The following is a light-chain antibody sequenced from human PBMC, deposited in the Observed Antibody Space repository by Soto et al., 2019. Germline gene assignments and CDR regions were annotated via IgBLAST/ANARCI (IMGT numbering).Light chain of an antibody. Sequence: DIQLTQSPSFLSASVGDRVTITCRASQAISSSLAWYQHNPGKAPKLLIYAASTLQNGVPSSFIGSGSGTEFTLTLRSLQPEDFATYYCQHLNDYRYTFGQGTKVEIK. J-gene: IGKJ2*01. CDR3: QHLNDYRYT. CDR2: AAS. CDR1: QAISSS. V-gene: IGKV1-9*01.